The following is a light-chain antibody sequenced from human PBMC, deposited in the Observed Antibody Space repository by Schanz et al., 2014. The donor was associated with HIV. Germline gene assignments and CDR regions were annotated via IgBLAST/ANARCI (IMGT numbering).Light chain of an antibody. V-gene: IGKV3-20*01. CDR3: QQYGSSPWT. Sequence: EIVLTQSPGTLSLSPGERGTLSCRPSQSVSSSYIGWYQQKPGQAPRLLIYGASIRATGIPDRFSGSGSGTDFTLTISRVEPEDYAVYYCQQYGSSPWTFGQGTRVDVK. J-gene: IGKJ1*01. CDR2: GAS. CDR1: QSVSSSY.